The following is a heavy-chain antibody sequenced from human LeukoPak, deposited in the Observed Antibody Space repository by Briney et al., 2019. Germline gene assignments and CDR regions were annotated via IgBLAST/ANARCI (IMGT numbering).Heavy chain of an antibody. D-gene: IGHD3-10*01. Sequence: ASVKVSCKASGYTFTGYYMHWVRQAPGQGLEWMGWINTNTGNPTYAQGFTGRFVFSLDTSVSTAYLQISSLKAEDTAVYYCARDFTYYGSGSFDYWGQGTLVTVSS. CDR3: ARDFTYYGSGSFDY. CDR1: GYTFTGYY. V-gene: IGHV7-4-1*02. CDR2: INTNTGNP. J-gene: IGHJ4*02.